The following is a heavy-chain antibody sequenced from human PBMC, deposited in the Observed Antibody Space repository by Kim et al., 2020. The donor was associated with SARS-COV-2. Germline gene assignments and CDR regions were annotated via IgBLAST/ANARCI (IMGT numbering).Heavy chain of an antibody. CDR3: ARGSETNDYGDYREAFDI. D-gene: IGHD4-17*01. J-gene: IGHJ3*02. Sequence: QGRVTMTRDTSTSTVYMELSSLRSEDTAVYYCARGSETNDYGDYREAFDIWGQGTMVTVSS. V-gene: IGHV1-46*01.